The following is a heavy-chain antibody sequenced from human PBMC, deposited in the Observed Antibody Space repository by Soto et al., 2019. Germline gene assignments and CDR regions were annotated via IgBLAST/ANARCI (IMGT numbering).Heavy chain of an antibody. V-gene: IGHV1-46*03. Sequence: GASVKVSCKASGYTFTSYYMHWVRQAPGQGLEWMGIINPSGGSTSYAQKFQGRVTMARDTSTSTVYMELSSLRSEDTAVYYCAPRIWSGSPFDPRGQRTLVTVSS. CDR2: INPSGGST. D-gene: IGHD3-3*01. CDR3: APRIWSGSPFDP. CDR1: GYTFTSYY. J-gene: IGHJ5*02.